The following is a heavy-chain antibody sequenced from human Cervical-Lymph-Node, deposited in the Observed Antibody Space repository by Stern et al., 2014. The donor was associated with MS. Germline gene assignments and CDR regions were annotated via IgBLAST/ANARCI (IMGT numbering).Heavy chain of an antibody. J-gene: IGHJ3*01. D-gene: IGHD2-21*01. CDR2: IYHRGRT. V-gene: IGHV4-30-2*01. CDR1: GGSISSGGSS. Sequence: VQLVQSGSGQAKPSQTLSLTCAVSGGSISSGGSSWNWIRQPPGKGLEGIGFIYHRGRTYYNPSLKGRVFISVDASKNQFALNLRSVTAADTAVYYCARGGVIYTQDRNGFDVWGQGTMVTVSS. CDR3: ARGGVIYTQDRNGFDV.